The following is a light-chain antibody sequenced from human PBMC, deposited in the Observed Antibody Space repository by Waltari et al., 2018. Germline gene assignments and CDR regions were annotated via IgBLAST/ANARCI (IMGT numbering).Light chain of an antibody. V-gene: IGLV7-43*01. CDR1: TGAVTSTYF. CDR3: LVHYGGVGV. CDR2: STT. J-gene: IGLJ2*01. Sequence: QTVVTQEPSLTVSPGGTVSLTCASSTGAVTSTYFASWFQQKPGQAPWALIYSTTNRHSWTPARFPGSLLGGKAALTLSGVQPEDEAEYYCLVHYGGVGVFGGGTKLTVL.